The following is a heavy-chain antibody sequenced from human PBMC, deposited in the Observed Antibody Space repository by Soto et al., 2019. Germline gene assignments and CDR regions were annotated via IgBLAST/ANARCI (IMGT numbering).Heavy chain of an antibody. Sequence: SETLSLTCTVSGGSIISGDYYWSWIRQPPGKGLEWIGYIYYSGSTYYNPSLKSRVIISVDTSKNQFSLKLSSVTAADTAVYYCARGHSSSSSYFDYWGQGTLVTVSS. V-gene: IGHV4-30-4*01. CDR2: IYYSGST. D-gene: IGHD6-6*01. J-gene: IGHJ4*02. CDR3: ARGHSSSSSYFDY. CDR1: GGSIISGDYY.